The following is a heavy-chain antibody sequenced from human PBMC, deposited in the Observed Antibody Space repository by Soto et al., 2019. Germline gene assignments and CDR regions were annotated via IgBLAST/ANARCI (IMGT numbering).Heavy chain of an antibody. Sequence: EVQLVESGGGLIQPGGSLRLSCAVSGFTVSNNYMSWVRQAPGKGLEGVSVIYSGGYTAYGDSVKGRFTISRDNSKNTLFLQRNDLGAADPALDYWAAHPGGGGYWGQGTLVTVSS. CDR1: GFTVSNNY. J-gene: IGHJ4*02. D-gene: IGHD3-10*01. V-gene: IGHV3-53*01. CDR2: IYSGGYT. CDR3: AAHPGGGGY.